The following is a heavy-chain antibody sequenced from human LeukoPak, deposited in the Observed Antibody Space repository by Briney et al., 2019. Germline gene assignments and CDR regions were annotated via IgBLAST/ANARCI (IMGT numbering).Heavy chain of an antibody. CDR2: IFYSGST. CDR1: GGSISSSY. CDR3: VRGAGEIPNFDY. J-gene: IGHJ4*02. V-gene: IGHV4-59*01. Sequence: SETLSLTCTVSGGSISSSYWSWIRQPPGKGLEWIGYIFYSGSTNYNPSLKSRVTISIDTSKNQFSLKLSSVTAADTAVYYSVRGAGEIPNFDYWGQGTLVTVSS. D-gene: IGHD3-10*01.